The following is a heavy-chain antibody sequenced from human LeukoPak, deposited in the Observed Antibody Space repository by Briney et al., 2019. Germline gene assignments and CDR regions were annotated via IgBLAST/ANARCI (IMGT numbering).Heavy chain of an antibody. V-gene: IGHV3-23*01. CDR3: ARVSGYSYGYRWYFDL. CDR2: ISGGGVST. Sequence: GGSLRLSCVASGFTFSTYAMSWVRQAPGKGLEWVSAISGGGVSTYYADSVKGRFTISGDNSKNMLYLQMNSLRAEDTAVYYCARVSGYSYGYRWYFDLWGRGTLVTVSS. D-gene: IGHD5-18*01. J-gene: IGHJ2*01. CDR1: GFTFSTYA.